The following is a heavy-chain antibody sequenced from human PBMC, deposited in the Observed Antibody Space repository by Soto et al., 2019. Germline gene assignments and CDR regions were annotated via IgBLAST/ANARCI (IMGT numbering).Heavy chain of an antibody. CDR2: IIPIFGTA. D-gene: IGHD2-15*01. J-gene: IGHJ6*02. V-gene: IGHV1-69*13. Sequence: ASVKVSCKASGGTFSSYAISWVRQAPGQGLEWMGGIIPIFGTANYAQKFQGRVTITADESTSTAYMELSSLRSEDTAVYYCARDGLGYCSGGSCYHTTGMDVWGQGTTVTVS. CDR3: ARDGLGYCSGGSCYHTTGMDV. CDR1: GGTFSSYA.